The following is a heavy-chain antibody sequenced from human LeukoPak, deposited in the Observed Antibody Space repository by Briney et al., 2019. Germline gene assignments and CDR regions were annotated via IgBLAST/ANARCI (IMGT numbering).Heavy chain of an antibody. D-gene: IGHD3-10*01. CDR2: INPSGGST. CDR3: ARNYPQHAFDI. CDR1: GYTFTSYY. Sequence: ASVKVSCKASGYTFTSYYMHWVRQAPGQGLEWMGIINPSGGSTSYAQKFQGRVTMTRDTSTSTVCMELSSLRSEDTAVYYCARNYPQHAFDIWGQGTMVTVSS. J-gene: IGHJ3*02. V-gene: IGHV1-46*01.